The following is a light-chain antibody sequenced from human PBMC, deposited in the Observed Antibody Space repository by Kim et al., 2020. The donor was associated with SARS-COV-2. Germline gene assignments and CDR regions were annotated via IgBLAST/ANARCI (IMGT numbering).Light chain of an antibody. J-gene: IGKJ1*01. Sequence: VSPGQRATLSCMARQSVSNYLAWYQHKPRQAPRLLIYDASNVATGIPARFSGSGSGTDFTLTISSLEPEDFAVYYCQQRSNWPWTFGQGTKVEIK. V-gene: IGKV3-11*01. CDR3: QQRSNWPWT. CDR2: DAS. CDR1: QSVSNY.